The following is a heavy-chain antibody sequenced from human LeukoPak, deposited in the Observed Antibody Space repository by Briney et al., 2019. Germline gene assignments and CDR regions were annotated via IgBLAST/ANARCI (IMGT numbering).Heavy chain of an antibody. Sequence: SETLSLTCTVSGGSISNYYCNWIRQPPGKGLEWIGYIYYSGNTNYNPSLKSRVTISLDTSKNQFSLKLSSVTAADTAVYYCARDPYSSSRDDAFDIWGQGTMVTVSS. V-gene: IGHV4-59*12. CDR1: GGSISNYY. D-gene: IGHD6-13*01. CDR3: ARDPYSSSRDDAFDI. CDR2: IYYSGNT. J-gene: IGHJ3*02.